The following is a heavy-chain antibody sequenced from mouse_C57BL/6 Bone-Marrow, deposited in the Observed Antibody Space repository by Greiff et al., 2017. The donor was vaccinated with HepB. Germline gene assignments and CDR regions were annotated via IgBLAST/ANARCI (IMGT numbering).Heavy chain of an antibody. CDR1: GFNIKDDY. D-gene: IGHD1-1*01. CDR3: TTPIDYYGSKDYAMDY. J-gene: IGHJ4*01. Sequence: EVKLQESGAELVRPGASVKLSCTASGFNIKDDYMHWVKQRPEQGLEWIGWIDPENGDTEYASKFQGKATITADTSSNTAYLQLSSLTSEDTAVYYCTTPIDYYGSKDYAMDYWGQGTSVTVSS. CDR2: IDPENGDT. V-gene: IGHV14-4*01.